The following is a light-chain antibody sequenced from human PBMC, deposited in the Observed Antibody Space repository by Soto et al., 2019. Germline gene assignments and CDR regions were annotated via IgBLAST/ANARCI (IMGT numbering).Light chain of an antibody. Sequence: EIVLTQSPGTLSLSPGERATLSCRASQSVSSSYSGWFQQRPGQAPRLLIYDTYFRATGIPDRFSGSGSGTDFTLTITRLEPEDFAVYYCQQYSGPPYTLGQGTKLEIK. CDR3: QQYSGPPYT. V-gene: IGKV3-20*01. CDR2: DTY. J-gene: IGKJ2*01. CDR1: QSVSSSY.